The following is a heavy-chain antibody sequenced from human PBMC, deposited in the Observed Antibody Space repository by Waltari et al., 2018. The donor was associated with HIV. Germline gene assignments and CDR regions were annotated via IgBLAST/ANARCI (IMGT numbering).Heavy chain of an antibody. D-gene: IGHD5-12*01. CDR1: GGSFSGYY. CDR2: INHSGST. CDR3: ARGRVDRSFDY. J-gene: IGHJ4*02. V-gene: IGHV4-34*01. Sequence: KPSETLSLTCGVYGGSFSGYYWSWIRQPPGKGLEWIGEINHSGSTNYNPSLKSRVTISVDTSKNQFSLKLSSVTAADTAVYYCARGRVDRSFDYWGQGTLVTVSS.